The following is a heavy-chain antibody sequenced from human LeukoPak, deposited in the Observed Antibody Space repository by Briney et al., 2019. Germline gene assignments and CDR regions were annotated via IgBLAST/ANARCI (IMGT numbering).Heavy chain of an antibody. V-gene: IGHV5-51*01. CDR2: VYPGDFDT. Sequence: GESLKISCKGSGYSFTSFWIGWVRQMPGKGLEWMGIVYPGDFDTRYSPSFQGQVTLSPDKYISTAYLQWRSLEDSDTAMYYSATRGDYYYYCMDVWGQGTTVTVSS. CDR3: ATRGDYYYYCMDV. CDR1: GYSFTSFW. J-gene: IGHJ6*02.